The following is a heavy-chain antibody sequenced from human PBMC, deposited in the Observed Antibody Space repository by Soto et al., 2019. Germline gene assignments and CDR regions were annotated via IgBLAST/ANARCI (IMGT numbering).Heavy chain of an antibody. Sequence: QVQLVQSGAEVKKPGASVKVSCKASGYTFTSYAMHWVRQAPGQRLEWMGWINAGNGNTKYSQKFQGRVTITRDTSASTAYMELSSLRSEDTAVYYCARDLRKGWFGDPDDFDIWGQGTMVTVSS. CDR3: ARDLRKGWFGDPDDFDI. V-gene: IGHV1-3*01. CDR1: GYTFTSYA. CDR2: INAGNGNT. D-gene: IGHD3-10*01. J-gene: IGHJ3*02.